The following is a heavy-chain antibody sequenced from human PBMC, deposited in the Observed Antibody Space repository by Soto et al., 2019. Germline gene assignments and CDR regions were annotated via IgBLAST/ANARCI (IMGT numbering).Heavy chain of an antibody. Sequence: GSLRLSCAASGFTFSSYWMHWVRQAPGKGLVWVSRINPDGSATNYADSVKGRFTISRDNAKNTLYLQMNSLRAEDTAVFYCGRGGSDSPMAPGYWGQGTLVTVSS. CDR3: GRGGSDSPMAPGY. CDR1: GFTFSSYW. V-gene: IGHV3-74*01. J-gene: IGHJ4*02. CDR2: INPDGSAT. D-gene: IGHD5-18*01.